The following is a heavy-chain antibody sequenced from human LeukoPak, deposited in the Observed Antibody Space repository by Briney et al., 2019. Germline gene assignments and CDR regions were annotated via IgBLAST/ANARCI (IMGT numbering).Heavy chain of an antibody. CDR3: AKNSGIAAAHDYFDY. V-gene: IGHV3-30*18. J-gene: IGHJ4*02. CDR1: GFTFSSYG. D-gene: IGHD6-13*01. Sequence: GGSLRLSCAASGFTFSSYGMHWVRQAPGKGLEWVAVISYDGSNKYYADSVKGRFTISRDNSKNTLYLQMNSLRAEDTAVYYCAKNSGIAAAHDYFDYWGQGTLVTVSS. CDR2: ISYDGSNK.